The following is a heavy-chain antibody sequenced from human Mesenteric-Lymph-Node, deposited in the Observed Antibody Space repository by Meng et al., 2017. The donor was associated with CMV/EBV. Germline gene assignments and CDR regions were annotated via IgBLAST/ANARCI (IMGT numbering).Heavy chain of an antibody. D-gene: IGHD2/OR15-2a*01. J-gene: IGHJ6*02. CDR3: ARDGGCNSANCYYYAMDV. CDR1: GGSINGYY. V-gene: IGHV4-59*01. CDR2: LYSSGST. Sequence: GSLRLSCTVSGGSINGYYWSWIRQPPGKGLEWIGYLYSSGSTNSNPSLKSRVTISVDTSKNQFSLKLSSVTAADTAVYYCARDGGCNSANCYYYAMDVWGQGTTVTVSS.